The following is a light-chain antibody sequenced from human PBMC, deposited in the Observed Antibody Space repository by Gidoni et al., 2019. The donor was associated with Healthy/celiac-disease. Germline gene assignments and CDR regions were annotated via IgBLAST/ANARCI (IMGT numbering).Light chain of an antibody. CDR2: LGS. Sequence: DIVMTQSPLSLPVTPGEPASISCRSSQSLLHSNGYNYLDWYLQKPGQSPRLLIYLGSNRASGVPDRFSGSGSGTDFTLKISRVEAEDVGVYYCMQALQTPITFGPXTKVDIK. J-gene: IGKJ3*01. CDR1: QSLLHSNGYNY. V-gene: IGKV2-28*01. CDR3: MQALQTPIT.